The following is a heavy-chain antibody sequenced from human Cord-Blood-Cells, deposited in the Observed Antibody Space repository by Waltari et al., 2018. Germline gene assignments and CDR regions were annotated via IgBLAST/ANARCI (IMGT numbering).Heavy chain of an antibody. CDR2: IKQDGSEK. CDR3: ASSLGADCFDY. D-gene: IGHD3-10*01. V-gene: IGHV3-7*01. J-gene: IGHJ4*02. Sequence: EVQLVELGGGLVQPGGSLRFSCAASGITFGSYWTSWVRQGPGKGLEWVANIKQDGSEKYYVYSVKGRFTISRDNAKNSLYLQMNSLRAEDTAVYYCASSLGADCFDYWGQGTLVTVSS. CDR1: GITFGSYW.